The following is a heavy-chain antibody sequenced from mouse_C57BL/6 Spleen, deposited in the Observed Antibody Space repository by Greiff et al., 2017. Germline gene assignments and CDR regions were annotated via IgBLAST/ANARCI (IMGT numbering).Heavy chain of an antibody. V-gene: IGHV7-1*01. Sequence: EVKVVESGGGLVQSGRSLRLSCATSGFTFSDFYMEWVRQAPGKGLEWIAASRNKANDYTTEYSASVKGRFIVSRDTSQSILYLQMNALRAEDTAIYYCARGRGLRLPYAMDYWGQGTSVTVSS. CDR1: GFTFSDFY. D-gene: IGHD3-2*02. CDR2: SRNKANDYTT. J-gene: IGHJ4*01. CDR3: ARGRGLRLPYAMDY.